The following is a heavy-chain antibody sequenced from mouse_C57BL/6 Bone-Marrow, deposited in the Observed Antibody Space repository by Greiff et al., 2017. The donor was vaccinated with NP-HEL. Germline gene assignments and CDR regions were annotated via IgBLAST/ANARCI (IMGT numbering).Heavy chain of an antibody. CDR1: GYTFTSYW. CDR2: IDPSDSYT. Sequence: QVQLQQPGAELVKPGASVKLSCKASGYTFTSYWMQWVKQRPGQGLEWIGEIDPSDSYTNYNQKFKGKATLTVDTSSSTAYMQLSSLTSEDSAVYYCARPSGSSPFAYWGQGTLVTVSA. CDR3: ARPSGSSPFAY. J-gene: IGHJ3*01. V-gene: IGHV1-50*01. D-gene: IGHD1-1*01.